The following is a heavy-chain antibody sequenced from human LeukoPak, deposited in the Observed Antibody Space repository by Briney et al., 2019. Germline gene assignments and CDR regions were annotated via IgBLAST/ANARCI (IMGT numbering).Heavy chain of an antibody. V-gene: IGHV3-23*01. J-gene: IGHJ4*02. CDR1: GFTFSSYA. D-gene: IGHD4-11*01. CDR2: ISGSGGGT. Sequence: GGSLRLSCAASGFTFSSYAMSWVRQAPGKGLEWVSAISGSGGGTYYADGVKGRFTISRDNSKNTLYLEMNNLRVEDTAVYYCARGGGGYIKYGPDYRGQGTLVTVSS. CDR3: ARGGGGYIKYGPDY.